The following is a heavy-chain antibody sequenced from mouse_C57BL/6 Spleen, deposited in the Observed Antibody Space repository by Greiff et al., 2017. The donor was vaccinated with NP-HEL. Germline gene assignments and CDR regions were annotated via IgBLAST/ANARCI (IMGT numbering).Heavy chain of an antibody. V-gene: IGHV1-81*01. CDR1: GYTFTSYG. CDR2: IYPRSGNT. Sequence: VKLQESGAELARPGASVKLSCKASGYTFTSYGISWVKQRTGQGLEWIGEIYPRSGNTYYNEKFKGKATLTADKSSSTAYMELRSLTSEDSAVYFCARSITTVEYAMDYWGQGTSVTVSS. D-gene: IGHD1-1*01. J-gene: IGHJ4*01. CDR3: ARSITTVEYAMDY.